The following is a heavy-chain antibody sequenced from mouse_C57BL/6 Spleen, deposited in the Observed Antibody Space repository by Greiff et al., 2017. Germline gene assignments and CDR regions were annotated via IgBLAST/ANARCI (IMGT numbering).Heavy chain of an antibody. CDR1: GYAFSSSW. J-gene: IGHJ4*01. D-gene: IGHD2-4*01. V-gene: IGHV1-82*01. CDR2: IYPGDGDT. CDR3: ARLSNYDYDVYARDY. Sequence: VQLQQSGPELVKPGASVKISCKASGYAFSSSWMNWVKQRPGKGLEWIGRIYPGDGDTNYNGKFKGKATLTADKSSSTAYMQLSSLTSEDSAVYFCARLSNYDYDVYARDYWGQGTSVTVAS.